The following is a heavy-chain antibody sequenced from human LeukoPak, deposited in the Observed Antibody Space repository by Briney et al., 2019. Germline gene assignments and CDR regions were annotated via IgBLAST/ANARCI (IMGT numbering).Heavy chain of an antibody. CDR1: GGSFSGYY. J-gene: IGHJ5*02. CDR3: ARNTAVATSRSWFDP. D-gene: IGHD6-19*01. V-gene: IGHV4-59*08. CDR2: SDYSGSS. Sequence: PSETLSLTCAVYGGSFSGYYWSWIRQHPGKGLEWIGYSDYSGSSTYNPSLKSRVTMSVDTSKNQFSLRLSSVTAADTAVYYCARNTAVATSRSWFDPWGQGTLVTVSS.